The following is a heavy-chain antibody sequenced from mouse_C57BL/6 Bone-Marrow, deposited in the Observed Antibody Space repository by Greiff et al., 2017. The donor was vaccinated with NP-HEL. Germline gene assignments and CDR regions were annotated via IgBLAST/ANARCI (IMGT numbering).Heavy chain of an antibody. J-gene: IGHJ1*03. CDR2: ISSGGSYT. Sequence: EVQGVESGGDLVKPGGSLKLSCAASGFTFSSYGMSWVRQTPDKRLEWVATISSGGSYTYYPDSVKGRFTISSDNAKNTLYLQMSSLKSEDTAMYYCARNWDYWYFDVWGTGTTVTVSS. D-gene: IGHD4-1*01. CDR1: GFTFSSYG. CDR3: ARNWDYWYFDV. V-gene: IGHV5-6*01.